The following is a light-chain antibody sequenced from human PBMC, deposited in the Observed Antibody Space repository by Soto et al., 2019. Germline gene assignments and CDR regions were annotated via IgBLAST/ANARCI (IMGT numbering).Light chain of an antibody. CDR2: RNN. Sequence: VLTQPPSASGTPGQRVTISCSGSSSNIGSNYVYWYQQLPGTAPKLLIYRNNQRPSGVPDRLSGSKSGTSASLAISGLRSEDEADYYCAAWDDSLSGLYVFGTGTKLTVL. V-gene: IGLV1-47*01. J-gene: IGLJ1*01. CDR1: SSNIGSNY. CDR3: AAWDDSLSGLYV.